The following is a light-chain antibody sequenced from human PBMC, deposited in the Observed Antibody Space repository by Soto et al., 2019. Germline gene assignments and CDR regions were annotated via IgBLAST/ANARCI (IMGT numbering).Light chain of an antibody. CDR3: QQDNIYSWT. Sequence: EIHTIKYPYTLSASLGDRFTITCLASQSISSWLAWYQQKPGKAPKLLIYDASSLESGVPSRFSGSGSGTEFTLTISSLQPDDFATYYRQQDNIYSWTFGQGTKVDIK. CDR1: QSISSW. CDR2: DAS. V-gene: IGKV1-5*01. J-gene: IGKJ1*01.